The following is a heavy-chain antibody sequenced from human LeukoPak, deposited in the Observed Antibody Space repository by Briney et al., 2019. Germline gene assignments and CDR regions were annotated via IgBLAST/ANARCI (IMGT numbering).Heavy chain of an antibody. V-gene: IGHV3-9*01. CDR1: GFTFDDYA. Sequence: GRSLRLSCAASGFTFDDYAMHWARQAPGKGLEWVSGISWNSGNIGYADSVKGRFTISRDNAKNSLYLQMNSLRAEDTALYYCAKGYSYGYVIDYWGQGTLVIVSS. J-gene: IGHJ4*02. CDR3: AKGYSYGYVIDY. D-gene: IGHD5-18*01. CDR2: ISWNSGNI.